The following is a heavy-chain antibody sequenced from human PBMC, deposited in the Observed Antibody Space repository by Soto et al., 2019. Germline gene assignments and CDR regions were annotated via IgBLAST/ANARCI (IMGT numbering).Heavy chain of an antibody. CDR2: IKSDASTI. D-gene: IGHD1-26*01. CDR1: GFTFSSYW. Sequence: GGSLRLSCAASGFTFSSYWMHWVRQVPGKGLVWVSRIKSDASTIMYADSVKGRFTISRDNAKNTLYLQVSSLRPEDTAVYYCVRGGSANYYGLFDSWGQGTLVTVSS. CDR3: VRGGSANYYGLFDS. J-gene: IGHJ4*02. V-gene: IGHV3-74*03.